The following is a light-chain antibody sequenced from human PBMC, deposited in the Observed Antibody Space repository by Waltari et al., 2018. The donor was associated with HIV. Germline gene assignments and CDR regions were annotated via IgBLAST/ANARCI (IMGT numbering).Light chain of an antibody. CDR2: NTN. Sequence: QTVVTQEPSLNVSPDGTVTLPCASSPGSVISLNFPSWFQHKPGQAPRALMYNTNIRHSWTPARFSGSLPGGKAALTLSGVQPEDEADYYCVIYYGGSWVFGGGTKLTVL. CDR3: VIYYGGSWV. V-gene: IGLV7-43*01. CDR1: PGSVISLNF. J-gene: IGLJ3*02.